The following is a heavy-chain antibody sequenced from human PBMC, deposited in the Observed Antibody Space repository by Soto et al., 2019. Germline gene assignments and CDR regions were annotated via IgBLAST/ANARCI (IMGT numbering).Heavy chain of an antibody. V-gene: IGHV3-11*03. Sequence: PGGSLRLSCAASGFTFSNHYTSWVRQAPGKGLEWVSYISGNSGYTNYADSVKGRFTISRDNAKNSLYLQMNSLRAEDTAVYYCAKKVLGVPAAMAHFDYWGQGTLVTVSS. CDR3: AKKVLGVPAAMAHFDY. CDR2: ISGNSGYT. D-gene: IGHD2-2*01. CDR1: GFTFSNHY. J-gene: IGHJ4*02.